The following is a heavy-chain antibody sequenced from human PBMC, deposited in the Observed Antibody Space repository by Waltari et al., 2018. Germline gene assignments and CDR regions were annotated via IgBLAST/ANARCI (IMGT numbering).Heavy chain of an antibody. D-gene: IGHD3-16*02. V-gene: IGHV4-34*01. CDR1: GESFSGLY. Sequence: QVRLQQWGTGLLKPSETLSLTCAVYGESFSGLYWSWIRQPPGKGLEWIGEIYQDGSTNYNPSLKSRVTMSVDTSQNQFSLNLSSVTAADTAVYYCARAPFGGYDYIGGTYRYFYYYMDVWGKGTTVTVSS. CDR3: ARAPFGGYDYIGGTYRYFYYYMDV. CDR2: IYQDGST. J-gene: IGHJ6*03.